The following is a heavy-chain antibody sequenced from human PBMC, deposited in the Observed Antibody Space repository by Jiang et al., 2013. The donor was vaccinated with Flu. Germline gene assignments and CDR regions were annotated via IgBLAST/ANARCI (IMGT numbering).Heavy chain of an antibody. V-gene: IGHV3-9*01. J-gene: IGHJ4*02. CDR1: GFTFDDYA. D-gene: IGHD6-19*01. CDR3: AKDIGASPVAGTHLAY. Sequence: VQLLESGGTLVQPGRSLRLSCAASGFTFDDYAMHWVRQAPGKGLEWVSGINWNSNKIVYADSVKGRFTISRDNAKNSLYLQMNSLRPEDTAFYYCAKDIGASPVAGTHLAYWGQGALVTVSS. CDR2: INWNSNKI.